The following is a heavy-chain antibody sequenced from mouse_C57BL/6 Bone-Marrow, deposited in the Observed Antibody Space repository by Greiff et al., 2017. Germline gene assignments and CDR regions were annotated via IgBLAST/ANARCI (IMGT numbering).Heavy chain of an antibody. Sequence: EVHLVESGGDLAKPGGSLKLSCAASGFTFSSYGMSWVRQTPDKRLEWVATISSGGSYTYYPDSVKGRVPISRDNAKNALYLQMSSLKSEDTAMYYCARQRCYGPPLFAYWGQGTLVTVSA. CDR2: ISSGGSYT. CDR3: ARQRCYGPPLFAY. D-gene: IGHD1-1*01. CDR1: GFTFSSYG. J-gene: IGHJ3*01. V-gene: IGHV5-6*01.